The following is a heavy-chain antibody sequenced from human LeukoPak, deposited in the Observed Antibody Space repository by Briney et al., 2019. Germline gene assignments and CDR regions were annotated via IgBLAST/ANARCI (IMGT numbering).Heavy chain of an antibody. CDR2: ISSNSSTI. V-gene: IGHV3-48*01. CDR1: GFTFSSYS. D-gene: IGHD6-19*01. Sequence: GGSLRLSCAASGFTFSSYSMNWVRQAPGKGLEWVSYISSNSSTIYYADSVKGRFTISRDNAKNSLYLQMNSLRAEDTAVYYCARRAVAGTADYWGRGTLVTVSS. J-gene: IGHJ4*02. CDR3: ARRAVAGTADY.